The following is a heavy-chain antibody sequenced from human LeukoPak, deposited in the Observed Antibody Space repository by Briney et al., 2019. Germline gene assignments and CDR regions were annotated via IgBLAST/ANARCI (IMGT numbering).Heavy chain of an antibody. D-gene: IGHD4-23*01. CDR1: GFTFSSYW. CDR2: IKQDGSEK. CDR3: ARDSVDYFDY. V-gene: IGHV3-7*01. Sequence: PGGSLRLSCAASGFTFSSYWMSWVRQAPGKGLEGVANIKQDGSEKYYVDSVKGRFTISRDNAKHSLYLQMKSLRAEDTAVYYCARDSVDYFDYWGQGTLVTVSS. J-gene: IGHJ4*02.